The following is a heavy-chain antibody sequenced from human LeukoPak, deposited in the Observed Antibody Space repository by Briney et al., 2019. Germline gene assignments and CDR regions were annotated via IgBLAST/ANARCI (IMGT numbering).Heavy chain of an antibody. J-gene: IGHJ4*02. Sequence: GGSLRLSCAASGFTFSGSAMSWVRQAPGKGLEWVSAISNNGGYTYYADSVQGRFTISRDNFESTLCLQMNSLRAEDTAVYYCAKQLGYCSDGSCYFPYWGQGTLVTVSS. V-gene: IGHV3-23*01. CDR2: ISNNGGYT. CDR3: AKQLGYCSDGSCYFPY. CDR1: GFTFSGSA. D-gene: IGHD2-15*01.